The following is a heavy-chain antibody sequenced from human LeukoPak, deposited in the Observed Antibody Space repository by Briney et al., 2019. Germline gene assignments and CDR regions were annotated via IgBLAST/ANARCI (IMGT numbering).Heavy chain of an antibody. J-gene: IGHJ6*03. D-gene: IGHD4-11*01. V-gene: IGHV1-2*02. CDR1: RYTFTGYY. Sequence: ASVKVSCKASRYTFTGYYMHWVPQAPGQGLEWMVWINPNSGGTNYAQKFQGRVTMARDTSISTAYMELSRLRSDDTAVYYCARGGRTVTTFYNNYYYMDVWGKGTTVTVSS. CDR2: INPNSGGT. CDR3: ARGGRTVTTFYNNYYYMDV.